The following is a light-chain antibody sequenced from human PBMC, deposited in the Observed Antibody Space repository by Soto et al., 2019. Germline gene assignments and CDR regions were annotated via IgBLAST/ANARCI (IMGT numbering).Light chain of an antibody. CDR3: ASCTTTSTRV. J-gene: IGLJ1*01. CDR1: RRDVGAYDY. CDR2: EVS. Sequence: QSGVAQPAPLGGSPWQSIAIPCPGTRRDVGAYDYVSWYQQHPDKAPKLMIYEVSNRPSGVSDRFSGSKSVNTATLTISGLQAEDEADYYCASCTTTSTRVFGTGTKVTVL. V-gene: IGLV2-14*03.